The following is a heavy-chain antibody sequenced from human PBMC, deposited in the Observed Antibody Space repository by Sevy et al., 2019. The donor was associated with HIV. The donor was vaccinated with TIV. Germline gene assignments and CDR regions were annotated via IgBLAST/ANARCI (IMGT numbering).Heavy chain of an antibody. CDR3: ARGATMTGYFDL. Sequence: GGSLRLSCVASGFTFSSYAMHWVRQAPGKGLEWVAVISYDGSNKYYADSVKGRFTISRDNSKNTLYLQMNSLRAEDTAVYYCARGATMTGYFDLWGRGTLVTVSS. CDR2: ISYDGSNK. D-gene: IGHD3-22*01. J-gene: IGHJ2*01. V-gene: IGHV3-30-3*01. CDR1: GFTFSSYA.